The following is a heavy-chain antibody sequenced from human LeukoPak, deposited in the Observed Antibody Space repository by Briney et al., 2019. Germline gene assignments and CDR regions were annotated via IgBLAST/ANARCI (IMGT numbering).Heavy chain of an antibody. Sequence: PSETLSLTRTVSGGSISNYYWNWIQQPAGKGLEWIGRIYASGTINYNPSLKSRVTMSLDTSKSQFSLILSSVTAADTAVYYCARDNRYCSGGTCYSGQDYWGQGTLVTVSS. V-gene: IGHV4-4*07. J-gene: IGHJ4*02. D-gene: IGHD2-15*01. CDR1: GGSISNYY. CDR2: IYASGTI. CDR3: ARDNRYCSGGTCYSGQDY.